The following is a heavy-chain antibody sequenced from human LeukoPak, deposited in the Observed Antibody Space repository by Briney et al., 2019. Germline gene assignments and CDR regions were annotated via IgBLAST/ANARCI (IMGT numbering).Heavy chain of an antibody. V-gene: IGHV4-61*01. CDR1: GGSVSSGSYY. J-gene: IGHJ6*04. D-gene: IGHD2-15*01. Sequence: SETLSLTCTVSGGSVSSGSYYWSWFRQPPGKGLEWIGYIYYSGSTNYNPSLKSRVTISVDTSKNQFSLKLSSVTAADTAVYYCARDLVVVVAATMDYGMDVWGKGTTVTVSS. CDR2: IYYSGST. CDR3: ARDLVVVVAATMDYGMDV.